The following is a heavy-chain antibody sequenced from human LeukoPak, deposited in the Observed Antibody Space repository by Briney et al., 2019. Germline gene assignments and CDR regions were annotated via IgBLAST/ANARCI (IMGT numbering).Heavy chain of an antibody. CDR1: GFTFDDYA. J-gene: IGHJ3*02. CDR3: AKDYDLYCSGGSCHGFDI. Sequence: GGSLRLSCAASGFTFDDYAMHWVRQAPGKGLEWVSGISWNSGSIGYADSVMGRFTISRDNAKNSLYLQMNSLRAEDTALYYCAKDYDLYCSGGSCHGFDIWGQGTMVTVSS. D-gene: IGHD2-15*01. V-gene: IGHV3-9*01. CDR2: ISWNSGSI.